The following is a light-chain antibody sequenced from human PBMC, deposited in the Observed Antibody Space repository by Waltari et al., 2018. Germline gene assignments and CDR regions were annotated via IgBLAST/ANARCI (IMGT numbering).Light chain of an antibody. CDR3: CSYAGSYTWV. Sequence: QSALTQPASRSGSPGQSITISCTGTSSDVGNYNLVSWYQQYPGKAPKVMLYDDNRRPSGVSDRFSGSKSGNTASLTISGVQAEDEADYYCCSYAGSYTWVFGGGTKLTVL. J-gene: IGLJ3*02. CDR1: SSDVGNYNL. V-gene: IGLV2-23*01. CDR2: DDN.